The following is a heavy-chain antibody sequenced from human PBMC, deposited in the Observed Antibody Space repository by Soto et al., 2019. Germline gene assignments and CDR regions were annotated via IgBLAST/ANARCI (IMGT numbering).Heavy chain of an antibody. J-gene: IGHJ6*02. D-gene: IGHD3-10*01. Sequence: SETLSLTCTVSGGSISSSSYYWDWIRQPPGKGLEWIGSIYYSGNTYYNPSLKSRVMLSVDTSKNQCSLELTSVIAADAAVYYCTTQGFGVLHGLVDVWGQGTTVTVSS. CDR2: IYYSGNT. V-gene: IGHV4-39*07. CDR1: GGSISSSSYY. CDR3: TTQGFGVLHGLVDV.